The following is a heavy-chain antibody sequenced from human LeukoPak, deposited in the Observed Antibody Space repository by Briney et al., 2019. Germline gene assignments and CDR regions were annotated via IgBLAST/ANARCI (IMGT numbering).Heavy chain of an antibody. J-gene: IGHJ4*02. CDR3: ARYSGMGYSPGTYSNS. CDR2: IYHSGST. Sequence: PSETLSLTCTVSGGSIRSYYWSWIRQPPGKGLEWIGSIYHSGSTYYNPSLKSRVTISVDTSKNQFSLKLSSVSAADTAVYYCARYSGMGYSPGTYSNSWGQGTRVTVSS. D-gene: IGHD5-12*01. V-gene: IGHV4-59*04. CDR1: GGSIRSYY.